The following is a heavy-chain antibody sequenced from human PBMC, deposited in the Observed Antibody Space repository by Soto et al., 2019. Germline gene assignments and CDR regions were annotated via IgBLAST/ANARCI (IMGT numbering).Heavy chain of an antibody. Sequence: SGPTLVNPTQTLTLTCTFSGFSLSTNEVGVGWIRQPPGKALEWLALIYWDDDKRYSPSLKSRLTITKDTPKNQVVLTMTNMDPVDTATYYCAHRPSIAVDYYFDYWGQGTPVTVSS. V-gene: IGHV2-5*02. CDR2: IYWDDDK. J-gene: IGHJ4*02. CDR3: AHRPSIAVDYYFDY. D-gene: IGHD6-19*01. CDR1: GFSLSTNEVG.